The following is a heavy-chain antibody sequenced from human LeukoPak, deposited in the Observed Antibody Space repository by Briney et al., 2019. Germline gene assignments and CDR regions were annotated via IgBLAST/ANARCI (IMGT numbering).Heavy chain of an antibody. J-gene: IGHJ4*02. CDR2: INHSGST. Sequence: SETLSLTCAVYGGSFSGYYWSWIRQPPGKGLEWIGEINHSGSTNYNPSLKSRVTISVDTSKNQFSLKLSSVTAAVTAVYYCARDPASGSFDYWGQGNLVTVSS. CDR3: ARDPASGSFDY. CDR1: GGSFSGYY. V-gene: IGHV4-34*01. D-gene: IGHD3-10*01.